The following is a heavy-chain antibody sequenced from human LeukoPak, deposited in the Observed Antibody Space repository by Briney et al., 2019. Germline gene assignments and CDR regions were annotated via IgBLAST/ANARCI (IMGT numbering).Heavy chain of an antibody. Sequence: GASVKVSCKASGYTFTGYYMHWVRQAPGQGLEWMGWINPNSGGTNYAQKFQGRVTMTRDTSISTAYMELSRLRSDDTAVYYCARVHIAVAGKPPFFDYWGQGTLVTVSS. D-gene: IGHD6-19*01. CDR3: ARVHIAVAGKPPFFDY. V-gene: IGHV1-2*02. J-gene: IGHJ4*02. CDR2: INPNSGGT. CDR1: GYTFTGYY.